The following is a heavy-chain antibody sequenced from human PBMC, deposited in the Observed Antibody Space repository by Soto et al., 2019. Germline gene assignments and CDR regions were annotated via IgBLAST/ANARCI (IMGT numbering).Heavy chain of an antibody. CDR2: INAGNGNT. Sequence: QVQLVQSGAEVKKPGASVKVSCKASGYTFTSYAMHWVRQAPGQRLEWMGWINAGNGNTKYSQKFRGRVTITRDTSASTAYMELSSLRSEDTAMYHCARGEGLLWFGESQGWHFDLWGRGTLVTVSS. CDR1: GYTFTSYA. D-gene: IGHD3-10*01. J-gene: IGHJ2*01. CDR3: ARGEGLLWFGESQGWHFDL. V-gene: IGHV1-3*01.